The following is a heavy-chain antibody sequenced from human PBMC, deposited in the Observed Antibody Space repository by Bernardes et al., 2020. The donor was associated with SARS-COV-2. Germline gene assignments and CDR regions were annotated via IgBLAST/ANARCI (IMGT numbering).Heavy chain of an antibody. V-gene: IGHV4-34*01. Sequence: SETLSLTCAVYGGSFSGYYWSWIRQPPGKGLEWIGEINHIGSTNYNPSLKSRVTISVDTSKNQFSLKLSSVTAADTAVYYCAYDSSGYGGQFDYWGQGTLVTVSS. CDR2: INHIGST. D-gene: IGHD3-22*01. CDR1: GGSFSGYY. J-gene: IGHJ4*02. CDR3: AYDSSGYGGQFDY.